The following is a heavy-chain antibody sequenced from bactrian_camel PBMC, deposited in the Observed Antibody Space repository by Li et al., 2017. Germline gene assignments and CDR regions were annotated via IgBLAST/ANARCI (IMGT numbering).Heavy chain of an antibody. CDR1: GYAVSYKY. V-gene: IGHV3S40*01. D-gene: IGHD6*01. CDR2: ITRRLGST. CDR3: AAQFSRRLDGSWGPTLLSNEYDY. J-gene: IGHJ4*01. Sequence: VQLVESGGGSVQAGGSLTLSCAASGYAVSYKYMGWFRQAPGKEREGVAAITRRLGSTYYADSVKGRFTISQHNANKTLYLQMNSLKPEDTAMYYCAAQFSRRLDGSWGPTLLSNEYDYWGQGTQVTVS.